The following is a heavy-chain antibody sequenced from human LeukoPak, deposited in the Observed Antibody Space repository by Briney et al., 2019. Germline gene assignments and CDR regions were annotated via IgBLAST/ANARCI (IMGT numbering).Heavy chain of an antibody. D-gene: IGHD3-22*01. Sequence: PGESLRLSCAASGFTFSSYWMSWVRQAPGKGLEWVANIKQDGSEKYYVDSVKGRFTISRDNAKNSLYLQMNSLRAEDTAVYYCGRDHPYYYDLTGLDYWGQGTLVTVSS. CDR1: GFTFSSYW. J-gene: IGHJ4*02. V-gene: IGHV3-7*01. CDR3: GRDHPYYYDLTGLDY. CDR2: IKQDGSEK.